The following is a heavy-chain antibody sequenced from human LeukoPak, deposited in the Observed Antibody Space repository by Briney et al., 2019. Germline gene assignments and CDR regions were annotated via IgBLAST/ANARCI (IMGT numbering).Heavy chain of an antibody. CDR2: IFYSSST. CDR3: ARDSLAEYGSSSFFDY. D-gene: IGHD6-6*01. J-gene: IGHJ4*02. V-gene: IGHV4-31*03. Sequence: SETLSLTCTVSGVPINSGGYYWRWTRPPPEKGLECIGRIFYSSSTYYTPSLTSRVTISVDTSKTPFSLKLSSVTAADTAVYYCARDSLAEYGSSSFFDYWGQGTLVTVSS. CDR1: GVPINSGGYY.